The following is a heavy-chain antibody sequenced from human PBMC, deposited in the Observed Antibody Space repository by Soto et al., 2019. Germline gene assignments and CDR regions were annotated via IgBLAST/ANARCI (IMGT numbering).Heavy chain of an antibody. J-gene: IGHJ4*02. D-gene: IGHD3-22*01. V-gene: IGHV1-18*01. CDR3: ARDHGNTSGNKLYLAY. Sequence: QVHLVQSGGEVKKSGASVRVSCKTSGYTYPKYAITWVRQAPGQGLEWMGWISTYNHDTRYAQKLQGRLSMATDTHTNTAYMDLRSLTSDDTDVYYCARDHGNTSGNKLYLAYWGQGTLVTVSS. CDR2: ISTYNHDT. CDR1: GYTYPKYA.